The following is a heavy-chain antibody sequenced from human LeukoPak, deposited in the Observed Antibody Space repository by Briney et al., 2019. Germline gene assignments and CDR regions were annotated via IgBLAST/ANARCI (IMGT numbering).Heavy chain of an antibody. J-gene: IGHJ4*02. CDR3: ARDRDYYGSGSYYNRYFDY. Sequence: PGGSLRLSCAASGFTFSSYEMNWVRQAPGKGLEWVSHISSSGSTIYYADSVKGRFTISRDHAKNSLYLQMNSLRAEDTAVYYCARDRDYYGSGSYYNRYFDYWGQGTLVTVSS. CDR1: GFTFSSYE. D-gene: IGHD3-10*01. CDR2: ISSSGSTI. V-gene: IGHV3-48*03.